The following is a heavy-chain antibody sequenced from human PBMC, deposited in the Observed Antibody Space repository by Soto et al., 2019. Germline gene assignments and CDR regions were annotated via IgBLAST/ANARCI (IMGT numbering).Heavy chain of an antibody. CDR2: ISGYNGDT. Sequence: ASVKVSCKASGYTFTSYGISWVRQAPGQGLEWMGWISGYNGDTNYAQKLQGRVTMTTDTSTNTAYMELRSLRSDDTAVYYCARAPQTVAGAGIWYWGQGTLVTSPQ. CDR1: GYTFTSYG. CDR3: ARAPQTVAGAGIWY. D-gene: IGHD6-13*01. J-gene: IGHJ4*02. V-gene: IGHV1-18*04.